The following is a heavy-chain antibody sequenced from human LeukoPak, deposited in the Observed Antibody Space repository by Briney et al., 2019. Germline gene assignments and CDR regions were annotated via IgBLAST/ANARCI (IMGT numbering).Heavy chain of an antibody. J-gene: IGHJ4*02. CDR3: ARDPDNWNNVDY. D-gene: IGHD1/OR15-1a*01. V-gene: IGHV1-2*02. CDR2: INPNSGGT. CDR1: GYTFTGYY. Sequence: ASVKVSCKASGYTFTGYYMLWVRQATGQGLEWMGWINPNSGGTNYAQKFQGRVTMTRDTSISTAYMELSRLRSDDTAVYYCARDPDNWNNVDYWGQGTLVTVSS.